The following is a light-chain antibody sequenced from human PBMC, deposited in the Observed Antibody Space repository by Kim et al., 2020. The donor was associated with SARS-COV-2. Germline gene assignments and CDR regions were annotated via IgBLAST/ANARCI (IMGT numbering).Light chain of an antibody. Sequence: EIMMTQSPAALSVSPGERATLSCRASQSVSSDLAWFQQKPGQAPRLLIYGASTRATGIPARFSGSGSGTEFTLTISSLQSEDFAIYYCRHYNNWPRTFGQGTKVEIK. CDR3: RHYNNWPRT. CDR2: GAS. CDR1: QSVSSD. V-gene: IGKV3-15*01. J-gene: IGKJ1*01.